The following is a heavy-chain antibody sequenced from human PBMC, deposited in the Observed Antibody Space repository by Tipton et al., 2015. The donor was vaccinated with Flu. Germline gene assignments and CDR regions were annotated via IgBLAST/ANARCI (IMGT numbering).Heavy chain of an antibody. J-gene: IGHJ3*02. CDR2: TYYSGST. V-gene: IGHV4-39*07. Sequence: TLSLTCTVSGGSISSSSYYWGWIRQPPGKGLEWIGSTYYSGSTYYNPSLKCRVTISVDTSKNQFSLKLSSVTAADTAVYYCASVSSGYSRTDAFDIWGQGTMVTVSS. CDR1: GGSISSSSYY. D-gene: IGHD3-22*01. CDR3: ASVSSGYSRTDAFDI.